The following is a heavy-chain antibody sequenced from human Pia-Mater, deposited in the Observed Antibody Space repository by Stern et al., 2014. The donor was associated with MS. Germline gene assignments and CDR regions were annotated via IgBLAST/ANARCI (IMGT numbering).Heavy chain of an antibody. CDR2: VTFYGNKK. Sequence: VQLVQSGGGVVKPGTSLRISCAASGFTFRNYPIPWGRQGPGQGLEWVAVVTFYGNKKYFADSVKGRFTISRDNSKNTMYLQMNSLRDEDTAIYYCARGYSSGWLFLLDYWGQGTLVIVSS. CDR3: ARGYSSGWLFLLDY. D-gene: IGHD6-19*01. J-gene: IGHJ4*02. CDR1: GFTFRNYP. V-gene: IGHV3-30-3*01.